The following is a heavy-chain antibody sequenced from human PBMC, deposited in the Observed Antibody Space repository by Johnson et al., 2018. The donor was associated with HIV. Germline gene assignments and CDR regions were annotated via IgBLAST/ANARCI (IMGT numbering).Heavy chain of an antibody. CDR3: ARGPSQLYWPDVAFDI. CDR2: IGTAGDT. Sequence: VQLVESGGGLVQPGGSLRLSCAASGFTFSNYDMHWVRQATGKGLDWVSAIGTAGDTYYPGSVKGRFTISRDNAKNSLYLQMNSLRAEDTAVYYCARGPSQLYWPDVAFDIWGQGTTVTVSS. J-gene: IGHJ3*02. CDR1: GFTFSNYD. V-gene: IGHV3-13*01. D-gene: IGHD2-8*02.